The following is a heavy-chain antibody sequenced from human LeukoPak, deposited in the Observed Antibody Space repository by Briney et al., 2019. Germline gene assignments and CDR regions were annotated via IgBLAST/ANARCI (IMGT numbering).Heavy chain of an antibody. D-gene: IGHD2-2*01. J-gene: IGHJ3*02. CDR3: ARGRGDCSSTTCLTDAFDI. V-gene: IGHV3-74*01. CDR2: MSSDSIST. Sequence: AGGSLRLSCVASGFTVSGYWMNWVRQAPGKGLLWVSRMSSDSISTHYADSVKGRFTISRDNAKNTVHLQMNSLRAEDTGVFFCARGRGDCSSTTCLTDAFDIWGHGTVVTVSS. CDR1: GFTVSGYW.